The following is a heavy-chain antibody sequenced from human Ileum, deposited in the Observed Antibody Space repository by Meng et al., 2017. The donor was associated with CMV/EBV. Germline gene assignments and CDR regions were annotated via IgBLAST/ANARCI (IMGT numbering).Heavy chain of an antibody. V-gene: IGHV6-1*01. J-gene: IGHJ4*02. CDR3: ARESESLRFDH. Sequence: PGLVQPPQNPPLASDIPWARCFHNYVSLTWIRMSPLRGRKWLGRTAYMYKFDFEYSVSVVRRITISPDKSKNQLSLPLESGMTEDTPIYSCARESESLRFDHWGQGTLVTVSS. CDR2: TAYMYKFDF. CDR1: WARCFHNYVS.